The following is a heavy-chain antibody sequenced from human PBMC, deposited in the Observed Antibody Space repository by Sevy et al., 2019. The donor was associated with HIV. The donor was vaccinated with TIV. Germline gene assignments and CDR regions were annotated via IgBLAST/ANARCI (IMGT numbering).Heavy chain of an antibody. CDR2: IYSGGST. D-gene: IGHD3-22*01. CDR1: GFTVSSNY. CDR3: ARESSSGQDGLDV. J-gene: IGHJ6*02. Sequence: GGSLRLSCAASGFTVSSNYMSWVRQAPGKGLEWVSDIYSGGSTYYADSVKGRFTISGDNSKNKLYLQMNSLRAEDTAVYYCARESSSGQDGLDVWGQGTTVTVSS. V-gene: IGHV3-53*01.